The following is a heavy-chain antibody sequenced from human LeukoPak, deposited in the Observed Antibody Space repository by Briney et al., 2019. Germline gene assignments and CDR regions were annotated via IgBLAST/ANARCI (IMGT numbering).Heavy chain of an antibody. V-gene: IGHV1-69*06. Sequence: ASVKVSCKASGGTFSSYAISWVRQAPGQGLEWLGGIIPIFGTANYAQKFQGSFTITADKSTSTAYLELSSLRSEDTAVYFCARAVNGLTMVRGVRDYYYYMDVWGKGTTVTVSS. CDR2: IIPIFGTA. D-gene: IGHD3-10*01. CDR1: GGTFSSYA. J-gene: IGHJ6*03. CDR3: ARAVNGLTMVRGVRDYYYYMDV.